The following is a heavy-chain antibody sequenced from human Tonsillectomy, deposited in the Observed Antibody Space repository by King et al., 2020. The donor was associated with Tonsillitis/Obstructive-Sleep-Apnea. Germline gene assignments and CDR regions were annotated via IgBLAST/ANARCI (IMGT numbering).Heavy chain of an antibody. D-gene: IGHD2-2*01. CDR2: IHYSGST. CDR3: ARLKPDIVVVPTPSSFWFDS. CDR1: DGAISSYY. V-gene: IGHV4-59*12. Sequence: QLQESGPGLVKPSETLSLTCTVSDGAISSYYWNWIRQAPGKGLEWIGYIHYSGSTNYNPSLKSRVTISVDTSKNRFFLNLSSVTAADTAVYYCARLKPDIVVVPTPSSFWFDSWGQGALVTVSS. J-gene: IGHJ5*01.